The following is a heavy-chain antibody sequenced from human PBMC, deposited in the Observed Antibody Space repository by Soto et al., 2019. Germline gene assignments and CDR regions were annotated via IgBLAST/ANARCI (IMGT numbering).Heavy chain of an antibody. CDR1: GYTFTGYY. D-gene: IGHD5-12*01. V-gene: IGHV1-2*02. CDR2: INPNSGGT. CDR3: ARRWVATNNWFDP. Sequence: QVQLGQSGAEVKKPGASVKVSCKASGYTFTGYYMHLVRQAPGQGREWMGWINPNSGGTNYAQKFQGRVTMTRDTSISTAYMEMSRLRSDDTAVYYCARRWVATNNWFDPWGQGTLVTVSS. J-gene: IGHJ5*02.